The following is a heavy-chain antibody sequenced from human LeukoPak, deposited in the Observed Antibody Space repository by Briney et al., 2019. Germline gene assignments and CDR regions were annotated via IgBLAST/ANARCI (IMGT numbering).Heavy chain of an antibody. D-gene: IGHD6-19*01. CDR3: ARVAITVAGRLDQRLGMRYYFDY. Sequence: ASVKVSCKASGYTFTSYGISWVRQAPGQGLEWMGWISAYNGNTNYAQKLQGRVTMTTDTSTSTAYMELYRLKSDDTAVYYCARVAITVAGRLDQRLGMRYYFDYWGQGTLVTVSS. CDR2: ISAYNGNT. V-gene: IGHV1-18*01. J-gene: IGHJ4*02. CDR1: GYTFTSYG.